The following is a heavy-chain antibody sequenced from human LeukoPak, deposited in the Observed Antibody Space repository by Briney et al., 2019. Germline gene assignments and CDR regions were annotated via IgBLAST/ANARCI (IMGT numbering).Heavy chain of an antibody. CDR2: INAGNGNT. D-gene: IGHD3-22*01. Sequence: ASVKVSCKASGYTFTSYAMHWVRQAPGQRLEWMGWINAGNGNTKYSQELQGRVTMTTDTSTSTAYMELRSPRSDDTAVYYCARHRLHRIYYDSSGYYHDALDIWGQGTMITVSS. CDR3: ARHRLHRIYYDSSGYYHDALDI. J-gene: IGHJ3*02. V-gene: IGHV1-3*01. CDR1: GYTFTSYA.